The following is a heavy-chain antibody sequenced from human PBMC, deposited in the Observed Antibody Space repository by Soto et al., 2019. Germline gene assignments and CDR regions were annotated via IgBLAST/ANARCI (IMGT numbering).Heavy chain of an antibody. J-gene: IGHJ4*02. Sequence: ASVKVSCKASGGTFSTSGISWVRQAPGQGLEWVGRIVPLLGTANYAQRFQGRVTITADESTNTAYMELSSLRSEDTAVYYCAREYSSGWAGYWGQGTLVTVS. CDR1: GGTFSTSG. CDR2: IVPLLGTA. CDR3: AREYSSGWAGY. V-gene: IGHV1-69*11. D-gene: IGHD6-19*01.